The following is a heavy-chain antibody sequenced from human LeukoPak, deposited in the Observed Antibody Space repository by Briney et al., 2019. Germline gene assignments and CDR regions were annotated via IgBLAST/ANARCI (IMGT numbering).Heavy chain of an antibody. Sequence: XSCAASGFTFSSYAXSWVRQAPGKGLEWVSGISGRGGSTYYADSVKGRFTISRDNSKNTLYLQMNMRAEDTAVYYCAKEFRGGWPFDYWGQGTLVTVSS. CDR1: GFTFSSYA. CDR2: ISGRGGST. D-gene: IGHD6-19*01. V-gene: IGHV3-23*01. J-gene: IGHJ4*02. CDR3: AKEFRGGWPFDY.